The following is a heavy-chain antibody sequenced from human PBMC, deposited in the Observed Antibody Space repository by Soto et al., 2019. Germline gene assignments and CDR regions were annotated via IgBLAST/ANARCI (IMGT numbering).Heavy chain of an antibody. J-gene: IGHJ6*03. CDR1: GGSISSYY. CDR2: IYYRGST. V-gene: IGHV4-59*12. D-gene: IGHD2-2*01. Sequence: SETLSLTCTVSGGSISSYYWSWIRQPPGKGLEWIGYIYYRGSTNYNPSLKSRVTISLDTSKNQFSLTLSSVTAADTAVYYCARSTYYFYMDVWGKGTTVTVSS. CDR3: ARSTYYFYMDV.